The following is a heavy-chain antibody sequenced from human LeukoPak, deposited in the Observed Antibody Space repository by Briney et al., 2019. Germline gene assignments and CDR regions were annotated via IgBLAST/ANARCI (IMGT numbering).Heavy chain of an antibody. D-gene: IGHD2-2*01. CDR1: GFTFSSYA. CDR3: AKGPSYQLLHELLYYFDY. CDR2: ISGSGGST. J-gene: IGHJ4*02. V-gene: IGHV3-23*01. Sequence: EGSLRLSCAASGFTFSSYAMSWVRQAPGKGLEGVSAISGSGGSTYYADSVKGRFTISRDNSKNTLYLQMNSLRAEDTAVYYCAKGPSYQLLHELLYYFDYWGQGTLVTVSS.